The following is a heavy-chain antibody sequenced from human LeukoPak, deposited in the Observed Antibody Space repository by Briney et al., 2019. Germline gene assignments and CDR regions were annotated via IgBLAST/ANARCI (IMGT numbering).Heavy chain of an antibody. CDR1: GFTFSAYS. Sequence: SGGSLRLSCAASGFTFSAYSMNWVRQAPGKGLEWVSYISSSSSTIYYADSVKGRFTISRDNAKKSLYLQLNSLRDEDTALYYCARGPATYDSSGYYPHYSYYMDVWGKGTTVTVSS. J-gene: IGHJ6*03. CDR3: ARGPATYDSSGYYPHYSYYMDV. CDR2: ISSSSSTI. D-gene: IGHD3-22*01. V-gene: IGHV3-48*02.